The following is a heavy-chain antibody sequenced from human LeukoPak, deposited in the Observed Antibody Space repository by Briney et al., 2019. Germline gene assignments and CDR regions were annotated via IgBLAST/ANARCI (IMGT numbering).Heavy chain of an antibody. CDR2: VYYSGTT. J-gene: IGHJ5*02. D-gene: IGHD6-6*01. Sequence: PSETLSLTCSVSGGSISLSYYYWGWIRQPPGKALEWIGSVYYSGTTSYNPSLKSRVTISVDTSKNLFSLKLSSVTAADTAVYYCARGSGSSYNWFDPWGQGTLVTVSS. CDR1: GGSISLSYYY. V-gene: IGHV4-39*07. CDR3: ARGSGSSYNWFDP.